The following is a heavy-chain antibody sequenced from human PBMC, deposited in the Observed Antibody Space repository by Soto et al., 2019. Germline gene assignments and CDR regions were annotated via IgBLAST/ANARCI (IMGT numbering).Heavy chain of an antibody. V-gene: IGHV1-69*12. Sequence: QVQLVQSGAEVKKPGSSVKVSCKASGGTFSSYAISWVRQAPGQGLEWMGGIIPIFGTANYAQKFQGRVTITADESRSTAYMELGSLRSEDTAVNYCARESVRGVSEGPFSPQTMVGYYYYGMDVWGQGTTVTVSS. CDR1: GGTFSSYA. CDR2: IIPIFGTA. J-gene: IGHJ6*02. CDR3: ARESVRGVSEGPFSPQTMVGYYYYGMDV. D-gene: IGHD3-10*01.